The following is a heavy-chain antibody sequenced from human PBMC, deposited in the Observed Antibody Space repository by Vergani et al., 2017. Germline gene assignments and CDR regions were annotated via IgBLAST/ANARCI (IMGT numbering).Heavy chain of an antibody. D-gene: IGHD2-2*01. CDR3: ARDLVVPAATFGQDY. CDR1: GGSISSYY. CDR2: IYYSGST. J-gene: IGHJ4*02. V-gene: IGHV4-30-4*01. Sequence: QVQLQESGPGLVKPSETLSLTCTVSGGSISSYYWSWIRQPPGKGLEWIGYIYYSGSTYYNPSLKSRVTISVDTSKNQFSLKLSSVTTADTAVYYCARDLVVPAATFGQDYWGQGTLVTVSS.